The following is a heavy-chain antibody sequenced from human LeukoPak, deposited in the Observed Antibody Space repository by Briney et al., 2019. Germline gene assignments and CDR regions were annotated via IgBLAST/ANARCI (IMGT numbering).Heavy chain of an antibody. D-gene: IGHD2-21*01. Sequence: WWSWVRQSPEKGLEWMGIIYPGDSDTRYSPSFQGQVTISADKSISTAHLQWSSLKASDTAMCYCARRAIPTNWLDPWGQGTLVTVSS. CDR3: ARRAIPTNWLDP. V-gene: IGHV5-51*01. J-gene: IGHJ5*02. CDR2: IYPGDSDT. CDR1: W.